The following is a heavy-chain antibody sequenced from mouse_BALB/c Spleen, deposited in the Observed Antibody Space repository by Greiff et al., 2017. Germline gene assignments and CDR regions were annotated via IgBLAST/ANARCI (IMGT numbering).Heavy chain of an antibody. D-gene: IGHD2-1*01. CDR2: IYPGSGNT. CDR1: GYTFTDYY. J-gene: IGHJ3*01. Sequence: VQVVESGPELVKPGASVKISCKASGYTFTDYYINWVKQKPGQGLEWIGWIYPGSGNTKYNEKFKGKATLTVDTSSSTAYMQLSSLTSEDTAVYFCARGVYYGNYGFAYWGQGTLVTVSA. CDR3: ARGVYYGNYGFAY. V-gene: IGHV1-84*02.